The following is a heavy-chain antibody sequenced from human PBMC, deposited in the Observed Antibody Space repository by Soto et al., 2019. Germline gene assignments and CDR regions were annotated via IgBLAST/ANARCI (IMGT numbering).Heavy chain of an antibody. CDR1: GYTFTDYA. D-gene: IGHD6-19*01. CDR2: INAGNGNT. Sequence: QVQLVQSGAEDKKPGASVKVSCKASGYTFTDYAMHWVRQAPGQRLEWMGRINAGNGNTKYSQKFQGRVTITRDTSASTADMELSSLRSEDTAVYYCARHGSAWDYWGHGTLVTVSS. V-gene: IGHV1-3*05. CDR3: ARHGSAWDY. J-gene: IGHJ4*01.